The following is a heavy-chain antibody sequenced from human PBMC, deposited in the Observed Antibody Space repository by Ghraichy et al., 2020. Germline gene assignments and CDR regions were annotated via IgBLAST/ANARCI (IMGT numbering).Heavy chain of an antibody. V-gene: IGHV4-39*01. Sequence: SETLSLTCTVSGGSISSSSYYWGWIRQPPGKGLEWIGSIYYSGSTYYNPSLKSRVTISVDTSKNQFSLKLSSVTAADTAVYYCARHPGGRLKYFQHWGQGTLVTVSS. J-gene: IGHJ1*01. CDR2: IYYSGST. CDR1: GGSISSSSYY. CDR3: ARHPGGRLKYFQH. D-gene: IGHD3-16*01.